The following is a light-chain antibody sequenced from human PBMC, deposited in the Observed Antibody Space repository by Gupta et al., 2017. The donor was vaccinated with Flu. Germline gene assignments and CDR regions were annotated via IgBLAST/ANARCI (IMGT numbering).Light chain of an antibody. J-gene: IGKJ1*01. CDR3: LQYDHWVTA. CDR1: QSVDIN. V-gene: IGKV3-15*01. CDR2: DAS. Sequence: ATLSVSPGERATLSCRARQSVDINLAWYQEKAGRTPRLLIYDASTRATGVPDRFSGSGSGTEFTLTITSLQSEDVAVYYCLQYDHWVTAFGQGTKVEIK.